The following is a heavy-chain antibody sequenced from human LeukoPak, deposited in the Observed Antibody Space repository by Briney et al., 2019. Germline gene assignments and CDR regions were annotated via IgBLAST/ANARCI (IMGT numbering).Heavy chain of an antibody. CDR2: IIPIFGTA. Sequence: SVKVSCKASGGTFSSYAISWVRQAPGQGLEWMGGIIPIFGTANYAQKFQGRVTITADESTSTAYMELSSLRSEDTAVYYCAIRIVVVPAENYYYYGMDVWGQGTTVTVSS. CDR3: AIRIVVVPAENYYYYGMDV. V-gene: IGHV1-69*13. J-gene: IGHJ6*02. D-gene: IGHD2-2*01. CDR1: GGTFSSYA.